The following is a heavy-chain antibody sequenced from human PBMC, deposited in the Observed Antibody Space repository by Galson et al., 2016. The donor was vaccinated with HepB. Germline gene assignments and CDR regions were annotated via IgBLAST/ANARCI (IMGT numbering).Heavy chain of an antibody. Sequence: SLRLSCAASGFTLSSYWMSWVRLASGKGLEWVGRIRSKANNYATAYAASVKGRFTISRDDSKNTAYLQMNSLKTEDTAVYYCTSLTIFGVVTNYWGQGTLVTVSS. CDR3: TSLTIFGVVTNY. D-gene: IGHD3-3*01. J-gene: IGHJ4*02. V-gene: IGHV3-73*01. CDR2: IRSKANNYAT. CDR1: GFTLSSYW.